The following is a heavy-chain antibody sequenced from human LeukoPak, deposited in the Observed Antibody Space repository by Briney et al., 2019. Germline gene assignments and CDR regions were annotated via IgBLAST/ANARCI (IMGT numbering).Heavy chain of an antibody. Sequence: KSSETLSLTCAVYGGSFSGYYWSWIRQPPGKGLEWIGEINHSGGTNYNPSLKSRVTISVDTSKNQFSLKLSSVTAADTAVYYCARVGGRLIDYWGQGTLVTVSS. V-gene: IGHV4-34*01. CDR1: GGSFSGYY. J-gene: IGHJ4*02. D-gene: IGHD2-8*01. CDR3: ARVGGRLIDY. CDR2: INHSGGT.